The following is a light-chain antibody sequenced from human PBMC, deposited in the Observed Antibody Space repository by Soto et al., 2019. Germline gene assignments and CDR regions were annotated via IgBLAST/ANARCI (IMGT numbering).Light chain of an antibody. J-gene: IGKJ4*01. CDR3: QQSFSTPLA. CDR2: AAS. CDR1: QGISKY. Sequence: DIQMTQSPASLSASVGDRVTITCRASQGISKYLNWYQQKAGEAPRLLIYAASILESGVPSRFRGSGSGTDYTLTISSLQPDDSAIYYCQQSFSTPLAFGGGTKVEIK. V-gene: IGKV1-39*01.